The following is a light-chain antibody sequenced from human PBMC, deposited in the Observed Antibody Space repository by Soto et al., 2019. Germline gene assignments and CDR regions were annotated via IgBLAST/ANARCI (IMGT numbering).Light chain of an antibody. CDR3: QQYGSSPIFT. Sequence: EIVLTQSPGTLSLSPGERATLSCRASQTVSSNYLSWYQQKPGQAPRLLIYDASKRATGIPDRFSGSGSGTDFTLTISRLEPEDFAMYYCQQYGSSPIFTFGTGTKVDIK. CDR1: QTVSSNY. V-gene: IGKV3-20*01. J-gene: IGKJ3*01. CDR2: DAS.